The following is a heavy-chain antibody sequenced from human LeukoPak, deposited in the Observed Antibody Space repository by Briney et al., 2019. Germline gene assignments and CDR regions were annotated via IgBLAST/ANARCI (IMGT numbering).Heavy chain of an antibody. D-gene: IGHD3-10*01. CDR2: IYYSGST. J-gene: IGHJ4*02. Sequence: PGGSLRLSCAASGFTFSSYGMHWIRQPPGKGLEWIGSIYYSGSTYYNPSLKSRVTISVDTSKNQFSLKLNSVTATDTAVYYCARHYGPWGQGTLVTVSS. CDR3: ARHYGP. CDR1: GFTFSSYG. V-gene: IGHV4-39*01.